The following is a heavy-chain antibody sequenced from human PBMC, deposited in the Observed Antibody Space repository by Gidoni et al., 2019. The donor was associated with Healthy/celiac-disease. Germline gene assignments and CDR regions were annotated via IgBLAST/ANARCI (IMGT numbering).Heavy chain of an antibody. V-gene: IGHV3-15*01. CDR2: IKSITDGGTT. CDR1: GYHVRHAW. Sequence: EVQLVVSGGGWVKCGGSLRLSCAASGYHVRHAWMSWVRQAPGKVREWVGRIKSITDGGTTYYAAPVKGRFTISRDDSKNTLYLQMNSLKAEDTAVYYCATDFLDGGTEYFDYWGQGTLVTVSS. CDR3: ATDFLDGGTEYFDY. D-gene: IGHD1-1*01. J-gene: IGHJ4*02.